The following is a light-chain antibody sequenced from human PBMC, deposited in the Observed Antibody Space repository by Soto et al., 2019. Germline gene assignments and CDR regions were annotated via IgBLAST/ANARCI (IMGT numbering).Light chain of an antibody. CDR2: TAS. Sequence: DIQMTQSPSTLSASVGDRVTITCRASESISRWMAWDQQKPGKAPKVLIYTASSLESGVPSRFSGSGSGTEFNLTISSLQPDDFAIYYCQQYRSYSLTFGGGTKVEIK. J-gene: IGKJ4*01. V-gene: IGKV1-5*03. CDR3: QQYRSYSLT. CDR1: ESISRW.